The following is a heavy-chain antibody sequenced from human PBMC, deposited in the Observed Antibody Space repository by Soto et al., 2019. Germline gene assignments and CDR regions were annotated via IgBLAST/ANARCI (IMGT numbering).Heavy chain of an antibody. J-gene: IGHJ4*02. D-gene: IGHD3-10*01. CDR1: GGSISSYY. CDR2: IYYSGRT. CDR3: ARPTSRSQSLYN. V-gene: IGHV4-59*08. Sequence: QVQLQESGPGLVKPSETLSLTCTVSGGSISSYYWSWIRQPPGKGLEWIGSIYYSGRTNYNPSLRGRATISVETPKTRLCLKLTAVSAALTAVYCSARPTSRSQSLYNWGEGPLLTVSS.